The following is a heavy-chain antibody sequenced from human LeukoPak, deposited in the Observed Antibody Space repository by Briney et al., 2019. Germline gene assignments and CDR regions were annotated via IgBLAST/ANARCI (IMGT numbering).Heavy chain of an antibody. Sequence: PSETLSLTYTVSGGSISSYYWSWIRQSPGKALEWIGYIYYSGSTSYNPSLKSRVTISVDTSKNQFSLKLSSVTAADTAVYYCARERGGDYSDAFDIWGQGTMVTVSS. V-gene: IGHV4-59*01. J-gene: IGHJ3*02. CDR3: ARERGGDYSDAFDI. D-gene: IGHD4-11*01. CDR2: IYYSGST. CDR1: GGSISSYY.